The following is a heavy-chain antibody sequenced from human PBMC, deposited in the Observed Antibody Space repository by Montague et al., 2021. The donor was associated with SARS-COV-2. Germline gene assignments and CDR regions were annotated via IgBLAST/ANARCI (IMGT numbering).Heavy chain of an antibody. CDR1: GGSISSSSYY. V-gene: IGHV4-39*01. D-gene: IGHD3-3*01. Sequence: SETLSLTCTVSGGSISSSSYYWGWIRQPPGKGLEWIGYIYYSGSTYYNPSLKSRVTISVDTSKNQFSLKLSSVTAADTAVYYCARQPTRGITIFGVVTDYGMDVWGRGTTVTVSS. J-gene: IGHJ6*02. CDR2: IYYSGST. CDR3: ARQPTRGITIFGVVTDYGMDV.